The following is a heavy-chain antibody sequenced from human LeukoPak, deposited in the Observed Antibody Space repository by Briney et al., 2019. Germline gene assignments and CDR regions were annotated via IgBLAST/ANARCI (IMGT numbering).Heavy chain of an antibody. Sequence: SGGSLRPSCPAPGFTFVNHDMTWVRQAPGKGLEWVSGITWDSGITAYADSVKGRFTISRDNTKNSLYLQMNSLRAEDTAVYYCARAGDFWSGYYYFDYWGQGTLVTVSS. J-gene: IGHJ4*02. V-gene: IGHV3-20*04. D-gene: IGHD3-3*01. CDR3: ARAGDFWSGYYYFDY. CDR1: GFTFVNHD. CDR2: ITWDSGIT.